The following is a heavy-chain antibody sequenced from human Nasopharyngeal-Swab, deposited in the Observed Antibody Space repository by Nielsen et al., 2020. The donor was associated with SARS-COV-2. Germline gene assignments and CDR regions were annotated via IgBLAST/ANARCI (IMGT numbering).Heavy chain of an antibody. D-gene: IGHD3-3*01. CDR1: GGSFSGYY. CDR3: ARSLRITIFGVVIISRWFDP. CDR2: INHSGST. J-gene: IGHJ5*02. Sequence: SETLSLTCAVYGGSFSGYYWSWIRQPPGKGLEWIGEINHSGSTNYNPSLKGRVTISVDTSKNQFSLKLSSVTAADTAVYYCARSLRITIFGVVIISRWFDPWGQGTLVTVSS. V-gene: IGHV4-34*01.